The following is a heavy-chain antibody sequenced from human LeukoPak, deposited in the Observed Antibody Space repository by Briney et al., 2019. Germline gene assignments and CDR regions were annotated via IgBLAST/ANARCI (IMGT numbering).Heavy chain of an antibody. Sequence: SETLSLTCTVSGGSISSSSYYWGWIRQPPGKGLEWIGSIYYSGSTYYNPSLKSRVTISVDTSRNQFSLKLSSVTAADTAVYYCARWEDGGYWGQGTLVAVSS. J-gene: IGHJ4*02. CDR2: IYYSGST. D-gene: IGHD1-26*01. CDR1: GGSISSSSYY. CDR3: ARWEDGGY. V-gene: IGHV4-39*01.